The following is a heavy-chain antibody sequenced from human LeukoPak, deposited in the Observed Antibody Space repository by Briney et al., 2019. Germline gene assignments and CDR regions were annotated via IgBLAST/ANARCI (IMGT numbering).Heavy chain of an antibody. CDR3: ARPRTLIAARPSYYYGMDV. J-gene: IGHJ6*02. Sequence: GASVKVSCKASGYTFTGYYMHWVRQAPGQGLEWMGWINPNSGGTNYAQKFQGRVTMTRDTSISTAYMELSSLRSEDTAVYYCARPRTLIAARPSYYYGMDVWGQGTTVTVSS. CDR1: GYTFTGYY. D-gene: IGHD6-6*01. CDR2: INPNSGGT. V-gene: IGHV1-2*02.